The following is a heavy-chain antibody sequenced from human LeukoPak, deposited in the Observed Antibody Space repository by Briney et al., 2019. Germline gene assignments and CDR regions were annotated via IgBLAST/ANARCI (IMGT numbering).Heavy chain of an antibody. Sequence: SETLSLTCTVSGGSISSSSYYWGWIRQPPGKGLEWIGSIYYSGSTYYNPSLKSRVTISVDTSKNQFSLKLSSVTAADTAVYYCSESRRSFDWFDPWGQGTLVTVSS. CDR3: SESRRSFDWFDP. CDR1: GGSISSSSYY. CDR2: IYYSGST. J-gene: IGHJ5*02. D-gene: IGHD3-9*01. V-gene: IGHV4-39*07.